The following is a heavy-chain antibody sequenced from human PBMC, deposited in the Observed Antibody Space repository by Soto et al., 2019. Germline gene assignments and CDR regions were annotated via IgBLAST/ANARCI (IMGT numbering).Heavy chain of an antibody. V-gene: IGHV5-10-1*01. CDR2: IDPSDSYT. D-gene: IGHD2-2*01. CDR1: GYSFTSYW. J-gene: IGHJ4*02. CDR3: ARRGYCSSTSCYEVDY. Sequence: GESLKISCKGSGYSFTSYWIGWVRQMPGKGLEWMGRIDPSDSYTNYSPSFQGHVTISADKSISTAYLQWSSLKASDTAMYYCARRGYCSSTSCYEVDYWGQGTLVTVSS.